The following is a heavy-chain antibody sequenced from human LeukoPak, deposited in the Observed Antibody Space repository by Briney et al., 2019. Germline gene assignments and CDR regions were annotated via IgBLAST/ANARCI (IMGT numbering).Heavy chain of an antibody. CDR2: IIGDGSST. D-gene: IGHD5-12*01. CDR3: AHLTRGYSDSDYGS. J-gene: IGHJ5*02. Sequence: PGGSLRLSCAASGFTFSNYWMHWVRQAPGKGLMWVSHIIGDGSSTNYADSVKGRFTISRDNSKNTLFLQMNSLRAEDTAMFYCAHLTRGYSDSDYGSWGQGTLVTVSS. V-gene: IGHV3-74*01. CDR1: GFTFSNYW.